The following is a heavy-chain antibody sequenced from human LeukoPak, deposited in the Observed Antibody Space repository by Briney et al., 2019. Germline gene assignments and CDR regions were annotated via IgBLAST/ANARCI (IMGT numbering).Heavy chain of an antibody. V-gene: IGHV3-53*01. CDR3: ARSGFGELFQGN. CDR2: IYNSDGA. Sequence: GGSLRLSCAASGFIVSSSHMFWVRQAPGKGLEWVSVIYNSDGAYYADSVKGRFTISRDNSKNTLYLQMNSLRAEDTAVYYCARSGFGELFQGNWGQGTLVTASS. J-gene: IGHJ4*02. D-gene: IGHD3-10*01. CDR1: GFIVSSSH.